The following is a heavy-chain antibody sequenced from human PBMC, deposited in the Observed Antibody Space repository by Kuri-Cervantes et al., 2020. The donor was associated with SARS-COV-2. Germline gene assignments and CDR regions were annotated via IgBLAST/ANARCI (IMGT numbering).Heavy chain of an antibody. CDR3: ARGEHDILTYYFDY. CDR2: INPSGGST. CDR1: GGTFSSYA. V-gene: IGHV1-46*01. Sequence: ASVKVSCKASGGTFSSYAISWVRQAPGQGLEWMGIINPSGGSTSYAQKFQGRVTMTRDTSTSTVYMELSSLRSEDTAVYYCARGEHDILTYYFDYWGQGTLVTVSS. D-gene: IGHD3-9*01. J-gene: IGHJ4*02.